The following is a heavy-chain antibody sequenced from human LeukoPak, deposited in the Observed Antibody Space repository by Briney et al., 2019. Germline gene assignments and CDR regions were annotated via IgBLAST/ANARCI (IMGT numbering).Heavy chain of an antibody. Sequence: GESRRLSCEASGFTFTKFWMSWDRQAPGKGLEWVANIQEDGKKENYVDSVRGRFTISRDNAKNSLYLQMNSLRAEDTAVYYCARDWRDSSGKFPNDAFDIWGQGTMVTVSS. CDR3: ARDWRDSSGKFPNDAFDI. J-gene: IGHJ3*02. CDR2: IQEDGKKE. D-gene: IGHD3-22*01. CDR1: GFTFTKFW. V-gene: IGHV3-7*01.